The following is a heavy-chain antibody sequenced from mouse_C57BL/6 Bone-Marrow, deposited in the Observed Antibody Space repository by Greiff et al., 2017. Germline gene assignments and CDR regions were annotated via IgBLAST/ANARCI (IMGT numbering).Heavy chain of an antibody. J-gene: IGHJ2*01. D-gene: IGHD1-1*01. CDR2: IDPANGNT. CDR1: GFNIKNTY. CDR3: ARMDTTVVAAPYFDY. V-gene: IGHV14-3*01. Sequence: EVQLQQSVAELVRPGASVKLSCTASGFNIKNTYMHWVKQRPEQGLEWIGRIDPANGNTKYAPKFQGKATITADTSSNTAYLQLSSLTSEDTAIYCCARMDTTVVAAPYFDYWGQGTTLTVSS.